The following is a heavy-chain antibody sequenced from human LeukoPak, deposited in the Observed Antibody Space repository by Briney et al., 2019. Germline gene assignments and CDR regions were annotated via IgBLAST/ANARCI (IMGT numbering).Heavy chain of an antibody. CDR3: AKGLGYSYGFSLDYYFDY. J-gene: IGHJ4*02. V-gene: IGHV3-30*18. Sequence: GGSLRLSCAASGFTFSSYGMHWVRQAPGKGLEWVAVISYDGGNKYYADSVKGRFTISRDNSKNTLYLQMNSLRAEDTAVYYCAKGLGYSYGFSLDYYFDYWGQGTLVTVSS. CDR2: ISYDGGNK. D-gene: IGHD5-18*01. CDR1: GFTFSSYG.